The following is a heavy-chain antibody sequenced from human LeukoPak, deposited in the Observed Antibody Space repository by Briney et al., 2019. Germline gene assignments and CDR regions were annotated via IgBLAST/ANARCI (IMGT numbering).Heavy chain of an antibody. J-gene: IGHJ2*01. Sequence: SETLSLTCTVSGGSISSYYWSWIRQPAGKALEWIGRIYTSGSTNYNPSLKSRVTMSVDTSKNQFSLKLSSVTAADTAAYYCASEIGPIAAAAGDYWYFDLWGRGTLVTVSS. V-gene: IGHV4-4*07. CDR1: GGSISSYY. CDR3: ASEIGPIAAAAGDYWYFDL. CDR2: IYTSGST. D-gene: IGHD6-13*01.